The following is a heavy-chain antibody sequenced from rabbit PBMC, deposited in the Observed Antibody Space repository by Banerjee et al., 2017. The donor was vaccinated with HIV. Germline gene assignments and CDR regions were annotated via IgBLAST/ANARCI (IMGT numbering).Heavy chain of an antibody. J-gene: IGHJ4*01. V-gene: IGHV1S7*01. D-gene: IGHD4-1*01. Sequence: QLKETGGGLVQPGGSLTLSCKASGFDFSGYYMSWVRQAPGKGLEWIGIIYVGGGSADYATWVNGRFTISSDNAQNTVDLQMNSLTAADTATYLCARDLAGVIGWNFNLWGPGTLVTVS. CDR1: GFDFSGYY. CDR2: IYVGGGSA. CDR3: ARDLAGVIGWNFNL.